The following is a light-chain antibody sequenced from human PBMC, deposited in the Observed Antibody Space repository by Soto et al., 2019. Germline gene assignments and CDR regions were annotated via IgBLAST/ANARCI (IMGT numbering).Light chain of an antibody. CDR1: QRISGNY. V-gene: IGKV3-20*01. CDR2: GSS. Sequence: EIVLTQSPGTLSSSPGETVTLSCRASQRISGNYLAWYQQKPGQAPRLLMYGSSSRASGIPDRFSGGGSGTDFTLTISRLEPEDFAVYYCQQYGSPPPLTFGPGTRVDMK. J-gene: IGKJ3*01. CDR3: QQYGSPPPLT.